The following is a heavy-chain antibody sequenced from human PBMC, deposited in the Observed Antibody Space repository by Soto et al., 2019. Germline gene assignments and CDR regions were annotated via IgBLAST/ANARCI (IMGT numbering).Heavy chain of an antibody. CDR2: IYSGGST. D-gene: IGHD5-18*01. V-gene: IGHV3-53*01. CDR3: ARVPIQLWGKGGWYFDL. Sequence: EVQLVESGGGLIQPGGSLRLSCAASGFTVSSNYMSWVRQAPGKGLEWVSVIYSGGSTYYADSVKGRFTISRDNSKNTLYLQMNSLRAEDTAVYYCARVPIQLWGKGGWYFDLWSRGTLVTVSS. J-gene: IGHJ2*01. CDR1: GFTVSSNY.